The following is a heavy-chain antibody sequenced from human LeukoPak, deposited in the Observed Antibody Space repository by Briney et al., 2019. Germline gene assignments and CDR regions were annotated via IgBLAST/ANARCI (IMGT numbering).Heavy chain of an antibody. CDR1: GYTFTSYG. J-gene: IGHJ3*02. D-gene: IGHD3-22*01. Sequence: ASVKVSCKASGYTFTSYGISWVRQAPGQGLEWMGWISAYNGNTNYAQKLQGRVTMTTDTSPSTAYMELRSLRSDDTAVYYCARGGDNYYDSSGYRRPDAFDIWGQGTMVTVSS. V-gene: IGHV1-18*01. CDR3: ARGGDNYYDSSGYRRPDAFDI. CDR2: ISAYNGNT.